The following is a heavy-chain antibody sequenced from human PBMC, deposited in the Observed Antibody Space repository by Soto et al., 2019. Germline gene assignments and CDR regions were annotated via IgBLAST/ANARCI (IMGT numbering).Heavy chain of an antibody. CDR3: ARSGYTYGEPDY. CDR2: IYYRGST. V-gene: IGHV4-39*01. CDR1: GGSISSSTYY. J-gene: IGHJ4*02. D-gene: IGHD5-18*01. Sequence: QLQLQESGPGLVKPSETLSLTCTVSGGSISSSTYYWGWIRQPPGKGLEWIGSIYYRGSTYYNPSLKSRITISVDTSTNQISLKLTSVTAADTALYYCARSGYTYGEPDYWGQGTLVTVSS.